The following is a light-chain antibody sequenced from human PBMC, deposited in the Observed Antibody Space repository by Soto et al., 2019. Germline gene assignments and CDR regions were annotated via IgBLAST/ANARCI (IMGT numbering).Light chain of an antibody. CDR3: SSYTSSSTPYV. Sequence: QSALTQPASVSGSPGQSITISCTGTSSDVGGYNYVSWYQQHPGKAPKLMIYEVSNRPSGVSNRFSGSKSSNTASLTISGLQAEDEDDYYCSSYTSSSTPYVFGTGTKLNVL. CDR2: EVS. CDR1: SSDVGGYNY. V-gene: IGLV2-14*01. J-gene: IGLJ1*01.